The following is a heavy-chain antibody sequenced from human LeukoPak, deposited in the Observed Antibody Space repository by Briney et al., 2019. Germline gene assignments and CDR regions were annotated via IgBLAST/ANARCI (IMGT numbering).Heavy chain of an antibody. CDR2: ISYDGSNK. CDR3: AKDPPLSSGYYPYYFDY. Sequence: GGSLRLSCAASGFTFSNYGMHWVRQAPGKGLEWVAVISYDGSNKYYADSVKGRFTISRDNSKNTLYLQMNSLRAEDTAVYYCAKDPPLSSGYYPYYFDYWGQGTLVTVSS. D-gene: IGHD3-22*01. V-gene: IGHV3-30*18. J-gene: IGHJ4*02. CDR1: GFTFSNYG.